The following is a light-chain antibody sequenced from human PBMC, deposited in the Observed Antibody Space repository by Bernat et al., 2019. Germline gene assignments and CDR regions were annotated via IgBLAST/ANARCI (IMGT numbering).Light chain of an antibody. CDR2: EVS. CDR1: SSDVGSYNL. Sequence: QSALTQPRSVSGSPGQSVTISCTGTSSDVGSYNLVSWYQQHPGKAPKLMIYEVSKRPSGVSNRFSGSKSGNTASLTISGLQAEDEADYYCCSYAGSSTFHVVFGGGTKLTVL. V-gene: IGLV2-23*02. J-gene: IGLJ2*01. CDR3: CSYAGSSTFHVV.